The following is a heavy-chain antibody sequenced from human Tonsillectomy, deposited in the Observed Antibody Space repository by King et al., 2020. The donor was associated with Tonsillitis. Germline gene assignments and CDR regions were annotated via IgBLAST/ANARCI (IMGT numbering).Heavy chain of an antibody. CDR2: ISWNSNSI. CDR3: AKDIEKITMIVPSYYGMGV. D-gene: IGHD3-22*01. V-gene: IGHV3-9*01. Sequence: VQLVQSGGGLVQPGRSLRLSCAASGFTFDDYAMHWVRQAPGKGLEWVSGISWNSNSIGYADSVKGRFTISRDNAKNSLYLQMNSLRAEDTALYYCAKDIEKITMIVPSYYGMGVWGQGTTVTVSS. CDR1: GFTFDDYA. J-gene: IGHJ6*02.